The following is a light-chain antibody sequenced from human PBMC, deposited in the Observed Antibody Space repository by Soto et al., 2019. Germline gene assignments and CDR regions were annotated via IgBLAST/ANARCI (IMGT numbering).Light chain of an antibody. CDR1: QSVRSER. Sequence: DIVLTQSPDTLSVSPRERATLSCRASQSVRSERLAWYQKKRGQAPTLSIYGASTRATGIPARVSGSWSWTELTRIISSLKYEDSSVDEGKQYNSWLWTFGQGTKVDIK. V-gene: IGKV3-15*01. CDR2: GAS. CDR3: KQYNSWLWT. J-gene: IGKJ1*01.